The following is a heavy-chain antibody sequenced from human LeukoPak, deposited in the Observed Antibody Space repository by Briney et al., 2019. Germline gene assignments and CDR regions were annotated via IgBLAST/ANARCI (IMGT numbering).Heavy chain of an antibody. D-gene: IGHD2-2*01. CDR1: GVSFSGYY. J-gene: IGHJ5*02. CDR2: INHSGST. Sequence: KPPETLSLKCAVFGVSFSGYYWSWTRPPPGKGLEWMGEINHSGSTKYNPSLKRRVTIPVDTPKNQFSLKLSPVTPPDPPVYHFAKIIVVVPSANNWFDPWGQGTLVTVSS. V-gene: IGHV4-34*01. CDR3: AKIIVVVPSANNWFDP.